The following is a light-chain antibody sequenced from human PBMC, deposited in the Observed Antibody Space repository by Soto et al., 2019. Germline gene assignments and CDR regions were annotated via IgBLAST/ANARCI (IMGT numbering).Light chain of an antibody. CDR2: GAS. J-gene: IGKJ5*01. V-gene: IGKV3-20*01. CDR1: QSVSSSY. Sequence: EIVLTQSPGTLSLSPGERATLSCRASQSVSSSYLAWYQQKPGQAPRLIIYGASGRATGIPDRFSGSGSGTDFTLSISRLESEDFAVYYCHQYGSSPGITFGQGTRLEIK. CDR3: HQYGSSPGIT.